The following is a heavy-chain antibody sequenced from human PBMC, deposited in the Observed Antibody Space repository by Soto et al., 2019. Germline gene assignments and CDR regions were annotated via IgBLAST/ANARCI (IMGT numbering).Heavy chain of an antibody. CDR3: ARPGYSNYGPGVDV. D-gene: IGHD4-4*01. Sequence: EVQLVESGGGLVQPGGSLRLSCAASGFTFSVYWMHWVRQAPGKGLVWVSRIDSDGSTTSYAESGKGRFTNSRDNAKSTLYLQMNSLRAEDTAVYYCARPGYSNYGPGVDVWGQGTTVTVSS. CDR1: GFTFSVYW. V-gene: IGHV3-74*01. J-gene: IGHJ6*02. CDR2: IDSDGSTT.